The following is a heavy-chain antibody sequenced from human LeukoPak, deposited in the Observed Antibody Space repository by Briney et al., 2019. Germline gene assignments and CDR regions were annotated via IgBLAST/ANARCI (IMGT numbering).Heavy chain of an antibody. D-gene: IGHD2-15*01. J-gene: IGHJ4*02. CDR3: AKVRSSGGENY. CDR1: GFTFSSYG. V-gene: IGHV3-23*01. Sequence: GGSLRLSCAASGFTFSSYGMHWARQAPGKGLEWVSAISGSGGSTYYADSVKGRFTISRDNSKNTLYLQMNSLRAEDTAVYYCAKVRSSGGENYWGQGTLVTVSS. CDR2: ISGSGGST.